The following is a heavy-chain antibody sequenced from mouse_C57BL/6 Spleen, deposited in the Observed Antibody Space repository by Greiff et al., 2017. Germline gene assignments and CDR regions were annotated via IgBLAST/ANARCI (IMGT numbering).Heavy chain of an antibody. D-gene: IGHD3-1*01. Sequence: EVQRVESGGGLVQPGGSLSLSCAASGFTFTDYYMSWVRQPPGKALEWLGFIRNKANGYTTEYSASVKGRLTISRDNFQSFLYLQMNALRAEDSATDCCASDPGLYYYAMDYWGQGTSVTVSS. CDR2: IRNKANGYTT. CDR3: ASDPGLYYYAMDY. J-gene: IGHJ4*01. V-gene: IGHV7-3*01. CDR1: GFTFTDYY.